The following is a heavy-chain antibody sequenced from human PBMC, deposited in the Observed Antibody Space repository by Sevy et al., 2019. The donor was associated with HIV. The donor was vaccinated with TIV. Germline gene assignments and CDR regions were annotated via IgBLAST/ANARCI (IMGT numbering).Heavy chain of an antibody. CDR2: ISGSGGTT. Sequence: GGSLRLSCPASGFAFSSNAMTWFRQAPGRGLEWVSSISGSGGTTYYADSVKGRFTISRDNSKNTVYLQMNSLRVEDTALYNCAKDFYGSGSYYTTDYWGQGTLVTVSS. J-gene: IGHJ4*01. D-gene: IGHD3-10*01. CDR1: GFAFSSNA. V-gene: IGHV3-23*01. CDR3: AKDFYGSGSYYTTDY.